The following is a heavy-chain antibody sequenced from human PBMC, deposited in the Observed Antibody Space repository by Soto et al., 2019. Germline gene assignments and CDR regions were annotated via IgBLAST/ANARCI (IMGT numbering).Heavy chain of an antibody. CDR3: ARVYFDWLLEPNWFDP. D-gene: IGHD3-9*01. J-gene: IGHJ5*02. Sequence: QVQLQESGPGLVKPSETLSLTCSVSGGSISSYYWCWIRQPPGKGLEWIGYINNSGSTNYNPSLKSRVTISGDTSKNQISLKLSSVTAADTAVYYCARVYFDWLLEPNWFDPWGQGTRVTVSS. CDR1: GGSISSYY. V-gene: IGHV4-59*01. CDR2: INNSGST.